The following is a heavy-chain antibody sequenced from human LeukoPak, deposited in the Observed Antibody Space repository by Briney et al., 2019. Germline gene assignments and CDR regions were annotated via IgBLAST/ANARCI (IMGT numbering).Heavy chain of an antibody. V-gene: IGHV3-23*01. J-gene: IGHJ4*02. D-gene: IGHD2-2*02. CDR3: AKDPRRYCSSTSCYTDY. CDR1: GFSLSDYA. Sequence: GGSLRLSCAASGFSLSDYAMGWVRRAPGKGLDWVSAIGGGGTTYYADSVKGRFTISRDNSKNTLYLQMNSLRAEDTAVYYCAKDPRRYCSSTSCYTDYWGQGTLVTVSS. CDR2: IGGGGTT.